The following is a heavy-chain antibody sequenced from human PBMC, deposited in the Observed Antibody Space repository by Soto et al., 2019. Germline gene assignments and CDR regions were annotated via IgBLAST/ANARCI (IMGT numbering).Heavy chain of an antibody. D-gene: IGHD1-26*01. V-gene: IGHV4-61*01. Sequence: PSETLSLTCTVSGGSMSSGIYYWSWIRQPPGKGLEWIAFISYSGTAHYSASLKSRVTISVETSKNQFSLKLTSVTAADTALYYCARAGFSGSYYDVDYWGQGTLVTVSS. CDR1: GGSMSSGIYY. J-gene: IGHJ4*02. CDR2: ISYSGTA. CDR3: ARAGFSGSYYDVDY.